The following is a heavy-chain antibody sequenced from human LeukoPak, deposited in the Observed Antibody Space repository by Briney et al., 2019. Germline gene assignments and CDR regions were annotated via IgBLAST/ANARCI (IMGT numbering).Heavy chain of an antibody. Sequence: PGGSLRLSCTASGLTFSSYTMSWVRQAPGKGLKWVSTITTGGPNTYCADSVKGRFTVSRDDSKNTLYLQMNSLRAEDTAVYYCAKDGGLWVSAHWGDSWGRGTLVTVSS. V-gene: IGHV3-23*01. D-gene: IGHD7-27*01. J-gene: IGHJ4*02. CDR3: AKDGGLWVSAHWGDS. CDR1: GLTFSSYT. CDR2: ITTGGPNT.